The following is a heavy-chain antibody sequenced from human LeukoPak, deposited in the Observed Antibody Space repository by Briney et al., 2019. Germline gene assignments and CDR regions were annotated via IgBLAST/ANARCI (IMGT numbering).Heavy chain of an antibody. Sequence: PGGSLRLSCAASGFTFSSYSMNWVRQAPGKGLEWVSSISSSSSYIYYADSVKGRFTISRDNAKNSLYLQMNSLRAEDTAVYYCARVIQLWVTDFDYWGQGTLVTVSS. D-gene: IGHD5-18*01. V-gene: IGHV3-21*01. J-gene: IGHJ4*02. CDR2: ISSSSSYI. CDR3: ARVIQLWVTDFDY. CDR1: GFTFSSYS.